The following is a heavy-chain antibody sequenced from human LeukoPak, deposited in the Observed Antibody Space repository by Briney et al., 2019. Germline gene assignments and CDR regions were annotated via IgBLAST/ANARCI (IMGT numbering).Heavy chain of an antibody. CDR2: IYTSGST. CDR3: ARRRYTSGYLDY. Sequence: SETLSLTCTVSGGSISSGTYYWSWIRQPAGKGLEWIGRIYTSGSTNYNPSLKSRVTISVDTSKSQFSLKLTSVTAADTAVYYCARRRYTSGYLDYWGQGTLVTVSS. D-gene: IGHD3-22*01. J-gene: IGHJ4*02. CDR1: GGSISSGTYY. V-gene: IGHV4-61*02.